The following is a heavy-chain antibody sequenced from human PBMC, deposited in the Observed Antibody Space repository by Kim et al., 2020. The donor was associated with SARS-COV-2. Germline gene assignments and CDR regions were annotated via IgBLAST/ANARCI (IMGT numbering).Heavy chain of an antibody. Sequence: VKGRFPISRDNSKNTLYLQMNSLRAEETAVYYCAKCPILAVAAPLNWFDPWGQGTLVTVYS. V-gene: IGHV3-30*02. J-gene: IGHJ5*02. D-gene: IGHD6-19*01. CDR3: AKCPILAVAAPLNWFDP.